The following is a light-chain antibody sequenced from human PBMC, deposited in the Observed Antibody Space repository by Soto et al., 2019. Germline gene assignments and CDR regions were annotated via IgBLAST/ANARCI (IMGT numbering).Light chain of an antibody. V-gene: IGLV2-8*01. CDR3: SSYAGSNSYV. Sequence: QSVLAQPPSASGSPGQSVTISCTVTSSDVGGYNFVSWYQQHPGKAPKLMIYEVNRRPSGVPDRFSGSKSGNTASLTVSGLQAEDEADYYCSSYAGSNSYVFGIGTKVTVL. CDR2: EVN. CDR1: SSDVGGYNF. J-gene: IGLJ1*01.